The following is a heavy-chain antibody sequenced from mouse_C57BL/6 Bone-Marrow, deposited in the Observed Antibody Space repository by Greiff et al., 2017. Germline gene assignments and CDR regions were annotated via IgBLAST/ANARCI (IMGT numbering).Heavy chain of an antibody. CDR1: GYTFTSYW. Sequence: QVQLQQPGAELVKPGASVKMSCKASGYTFTSYWITWVKQRPGQGLEWIGDIYPGSGSTNYNEKFKSKATLTVDTSSSTAYMQLSSLTSEDSAVYYCARSQGYYKFEFAYWGQGTLVTVSA. J-gene: IGHJ3*01. CDR2: IYPGSGST. CDR3: ARSQGYYKFEFAY. V-gene: IGHV1-55*01. D-gene: IGHD2-3*01.